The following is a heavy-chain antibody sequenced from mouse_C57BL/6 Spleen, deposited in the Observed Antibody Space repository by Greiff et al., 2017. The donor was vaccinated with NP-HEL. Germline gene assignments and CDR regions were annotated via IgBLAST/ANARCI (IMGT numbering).Heavy chain of an antibody. D-gene: IGHD3-2*02. V-gene: IGHV1-11*01. CDR1: GYTFTDHI. CDR2: IYPVSGET. J-gene: IGHJ4*01. CDR3: ARRESSGSYAMDY. Sequence: QVQLQQSGAELASPGASVTLSCKASGYTFTDHIMNWVKKRPGQGLEWIGRIYPVSGETNYNQKFMGKATLTADKSSSTAYMELRSLTAEDAAVYFCARRESSGSYAMDYWGQGTSVTVSS.